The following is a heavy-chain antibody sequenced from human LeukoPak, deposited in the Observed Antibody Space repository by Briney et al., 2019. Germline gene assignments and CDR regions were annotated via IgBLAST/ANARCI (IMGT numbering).Heavy chain of an antibody. V-gene: IGHV4-39*07. CDR2: INHSGST. CDR3: ARARGRWSGYYFDY. Sequence: PSETLSLTCTVSGGSISSSNYYWGWIRQPPGEGLEWIGEINHSGSTNYNPSLKSRVTISVDTSKNQFSLKLSSVTAADTAVYYCARARGRWSGYYFDYWGQGTLVTVSS. J-gene: IGHJ4*02. CDR1: GGSISSSNYY. D-gene: IGHD3-3*01.